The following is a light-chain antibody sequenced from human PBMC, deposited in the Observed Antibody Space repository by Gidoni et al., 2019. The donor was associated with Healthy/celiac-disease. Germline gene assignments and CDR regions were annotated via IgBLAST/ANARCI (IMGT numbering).Light chain of an antibody. CDR2: GAS. J-gene: IGKJ1*01. CDR3: QQYNNWPPGPWT. CDR1: QSVSSN. V-gene: IGKV3-15*01. Sequence: EIVMTQYPATLSVSPGERATLSCRASQSVSSNLAWYQQKPGQAPRLLIYGASTRATGIPARFSGSGSGTEFTLTISSLQSEDFAVYYCQQYNNWPPGPWTFGQGTKVEIK.